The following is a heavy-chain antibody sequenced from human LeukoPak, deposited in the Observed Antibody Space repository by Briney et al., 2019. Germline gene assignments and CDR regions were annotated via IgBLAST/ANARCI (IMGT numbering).Heavy chain of an antibody. D-gene: IGHD4-17*01. CDR3: ARHPGYGDYAQYFQH. V-gene: IGHV4-39*01. Sequence: SETLSLTCTVSGGSISSSSYYSGWIRQPPGKRLAWLGSIYYSGSTYYNPSLKSRVTISVDTSKNQFSLKLSSVTAADTAVYYCARHPGYGDYAQYFQHWGQGTLVTVSS. CDR2: IYYSGST. J-gene: IGHJ1*01. CDR1: GGSISSSSYY.